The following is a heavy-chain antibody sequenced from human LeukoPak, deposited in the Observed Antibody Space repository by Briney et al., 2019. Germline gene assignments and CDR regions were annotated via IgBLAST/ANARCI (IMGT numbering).Heavy chain of an antibody. CDR1: GFTFSSYS. CDR3: ARDLRTYYGMDV. V-gene: IGHV3-48*02. J-gene: IGHJ6*02. Sequence: PGGSLRLSCAASGFTFSSYSINWVRQAPGKGPEWVSYISSGSSAKYYADSVKGRFTISRDNAKNSLFLQMNSLRDEDTAVYYCARDLRTYYGMDVWAKGPRSPSP. CDR2: ISSGSSAK. D-gene: IGHD3/OR15-3a*01.